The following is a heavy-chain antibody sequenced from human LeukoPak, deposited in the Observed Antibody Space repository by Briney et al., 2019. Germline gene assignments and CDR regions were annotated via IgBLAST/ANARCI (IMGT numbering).Heavy chain of an antibody. Sequence: GESLKISCKSSGYSFTSYWIAWVRQKPGKGLEWMGIIHPGDSKTRYSPSFQGQVTISADKSISTAYLQWSSLKASDTAMYYCARHDGTARRVDYWGQGTLVTVSS. CDR2: IHPGDSKT. CDR1: GYSFTSYW. V-gene: IGHV5-51*01. CDR3: ARHDGTARRVDY. D-gene: IGHD1-14*01. J-gene: IGHJ4*02.